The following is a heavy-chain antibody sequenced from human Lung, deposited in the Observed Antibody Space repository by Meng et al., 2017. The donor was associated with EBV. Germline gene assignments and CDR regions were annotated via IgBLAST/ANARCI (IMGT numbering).Heavy chain of an antibody. V-gene: IGHV1-8*01. Sequence: QVQLVQSGAEVKKPGASVKVSCKASGYTFTSYDINWVRQATGQGLECMGWMNPNSGNTGYAQKFQGRVTMTRNTSISTAYMELSSLRSDDTAVYYCARDPSNTSGRYAYFDYWGQGTLVTVSS. CDR2: MNPNSGNT. J-gene: IGHJ4*02. D-gene: IGHD6-19*01. CDR1: GYTFTSYD. CDR3: ARDPSNTSGRYAYFDY.